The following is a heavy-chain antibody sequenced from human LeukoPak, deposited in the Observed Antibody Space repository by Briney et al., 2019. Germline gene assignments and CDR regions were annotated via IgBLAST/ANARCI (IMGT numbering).Heavy chain of an antibody. J-gene: IGHJ6*03. CDR1: GFTFSSYA. Sequence: PGGSLRLSCAGSGFTFSSYAMSWVRQAPGKGLEWVSAISGSGGSTYYADSVKGRFTISRDNSKNTLYLQMNSLRAEDTAVYYCAKDAPVLRYLDWANYYYYMDVWGKGTTVTVSS. CDR3: AKDAPVLRYLDWANYYYYMDV. V-gene: IGHV3-23*01. CDR2: ISGSGGST. D-gene: IGHD3-9*01.